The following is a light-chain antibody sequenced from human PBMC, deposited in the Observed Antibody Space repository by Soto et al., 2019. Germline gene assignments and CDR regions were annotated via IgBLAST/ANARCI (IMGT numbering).Light chain of an antibody. CDR2: DSS. Sequence: DIQMTQSPSSLSASVGDRVSITCQSSQDSTNFLNWYQQQPGKPPKLLIADSSNLETGVPSRFSGGGSGTDFTLTISSLQPEDFATYYCLQHFNFSWTFGQGTKVDI. V-gene: IGKV1-33*01. J-gene: IGKJ1*01. CDR1: QDSTNF. CDR3: LQHFNFSWT.